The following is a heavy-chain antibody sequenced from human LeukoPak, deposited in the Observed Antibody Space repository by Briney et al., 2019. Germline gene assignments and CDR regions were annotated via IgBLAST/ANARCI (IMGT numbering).Heavy chain of an antibody. CDR2: IYYSGST. CDR1: GGSISSSSYY. CDR3: ARDGIAVAGVGY. Sequence: SETLSLTCTVSGGSISSSSYYWGGSRQPPGKGLEWIGSIYYSGSTYYNPSLKSRVTISVDTSKNQFSLKLSSVTAADTAVYYCARDGIAVAGVGYWGQGTLVTVSS. J-gene: IGHJ4*02. D-gene: IGHD6-19*01. V-gene: IGHV4-39*01.